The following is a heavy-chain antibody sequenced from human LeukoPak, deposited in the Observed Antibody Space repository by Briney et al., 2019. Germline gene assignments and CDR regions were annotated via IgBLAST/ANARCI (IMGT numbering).Heavy chain of an antibody. Sequence: GGSLRLSCAAPGFTFSSYSMNWVRQAPGKGLEWVSSISSSSSYIYYADSVKGRFTISRDNAKNSLYLQMNSLRAEDTAVYYCARDRPHYDFWSGPNPAYGMDVWGQGTTVTVSS. CDR1: GFTFSSYS. J-gene: IGHJ6*02. D-gene: IGHD3-3*01. V-gene: IGHV3-21*01. CDR3: ARDRPHYDFWSGPNPAYGMDV. CDR2: ISSSSSYI.